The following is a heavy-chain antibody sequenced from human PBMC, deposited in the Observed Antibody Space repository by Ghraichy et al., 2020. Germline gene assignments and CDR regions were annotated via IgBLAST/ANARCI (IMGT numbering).Heavy chain of an antibody. CDR3: ARGPWGREGYYAVSYGMDV. CDR1: GESFNGYY. D-gene: IGHD3-16*01. V-gene: IGHV4-34*01. CDR2: IHYSGAT. J-gene: IGHJ6*02. Sequence: GSLRLSCAVYGESFNGYYWTWIRQPPGKGLEWIGEIHYSGATNYDPSLRSRVTISIDTSKKEFSLRLTAVTAADTALYFCARGPWGREGYYAVSYGMDVWGQGTTVTVSS.